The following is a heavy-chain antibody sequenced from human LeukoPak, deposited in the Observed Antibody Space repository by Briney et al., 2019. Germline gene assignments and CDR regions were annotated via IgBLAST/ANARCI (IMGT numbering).Heavy chain of an antibody. J-gene: IGHJ4*02. CDR1: GGSFSGYY. D-gene: IGHD3-22*01. V-gene: IGHV4-34*01. Sequence: SETLSLTCAVYGGSFSGYYWSWIRQPPGKGLEWIGEINHSGSTNYNPSLKSRVTTSVDTSKNQFSLKLSSVTAADTAVYYCARVPNPYYHDSSGYLDYWGQGTLVTVSS. CDR3: ARVPNPYYHDSSGYLDY. CDR2: INHSGST.